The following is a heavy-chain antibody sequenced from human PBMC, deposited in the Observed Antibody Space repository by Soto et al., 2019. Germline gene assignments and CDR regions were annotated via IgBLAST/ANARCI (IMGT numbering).Heavy chain of an antibody. Sequence: GGSLRLSGAASGFTFSSYSINWVRQAPWKGLEWVSSITSSSIYIYYADSVKGRFTISRDNAKNSLYLQMNSLRAEDTAVYYCARDADGKTDYWGQGNLVAVSP. CDR1: GFTFSSYS. V-gene: IGHV3-21*01. CDR2: ITSSSIYI. J-gene: IGHJ4*02. D-gene: IGHD1-1*01. CDR3: ARDADGKTDY.